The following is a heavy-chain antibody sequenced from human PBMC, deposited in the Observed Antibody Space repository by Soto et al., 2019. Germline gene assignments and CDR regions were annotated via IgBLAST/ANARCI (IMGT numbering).Heavy chain of an antibody. V-gene: IGHV3-30-3*01. Sequence: QVQLVESGGGVVQPGRSLRLSCAASGFTFSSYAMHWVRQAPGKGLEWVAVISYDGSNKYYADSVKGRFTISRDNSKNTLYLQMNSLRAEDTAVYYCARDPEGVIAVAGTVRDWYFDLWGRGTLVTVSS. CDR3: ARDPEGVIAVAGTVRDWYFDL. CDR2: ISYDGSNK. J-gene: IGHJ2*01. CDR1: GFTFSSYA. D-gene: IGHD6-19*01.